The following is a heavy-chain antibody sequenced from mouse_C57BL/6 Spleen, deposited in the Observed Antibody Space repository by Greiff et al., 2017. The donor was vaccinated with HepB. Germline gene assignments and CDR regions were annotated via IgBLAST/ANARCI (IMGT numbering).Heavy chain of an antibody. J-gene: IGHJ2*01. V-gene: IGHV1-26*01. CDR1: GYTFTDYY. CDR3: ARGRSGVATDY. Sequence: VQLQQSGPELVKPGASVKISCKASGYTFTDYYMNWVKQSHGKSLEWIGDINPNNGGTSYNQKFKGKATLTVDKSSSTAYMELRSLTSEDSAVFYCARGRSGVATDYWGQGTTLTVPS. CDR2: INPNNGGT. D-gene: IGHD1-1*01.